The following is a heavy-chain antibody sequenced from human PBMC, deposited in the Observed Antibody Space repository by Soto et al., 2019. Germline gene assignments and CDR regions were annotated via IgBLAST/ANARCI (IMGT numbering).Heavy chain of an antibody. CDR1: GYTFTSYG. Sequence: ASVKVSCKASGYTFTSYGISWVRQAPGQGLEWMGIINPSGGSTSYAQKFQGRVTMTRDTSTSTVYMELSSLRSEDTAVYYCGRTYGDYALDAFDIWGQGTMVTVSS. J-gene: IGHJ3*02. CDR3: GRTYGDYALDAFDI. CDR2: INPSGGST. D-gene: IGHD4-17*01. V-gene: IGHV1-46*01.